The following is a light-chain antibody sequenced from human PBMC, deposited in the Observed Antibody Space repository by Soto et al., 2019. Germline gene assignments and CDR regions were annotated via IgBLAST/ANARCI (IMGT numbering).Light chain of an antibody. Sequence: PGDRATLSCRSSQSAYSSYLSWYQQKPGQAPRLLIYGASSRATGIPDRFSGSGSGTDFTLTISRLEPEDFAVYYCQQYGSSPWTFGQGTKVDIK. CDR3: QQYGSSPWT. CDR1: QSAYSSY. CDR2: GAS. V-gene: IGKV3-20*01. J-gene: IGKJ1*01.